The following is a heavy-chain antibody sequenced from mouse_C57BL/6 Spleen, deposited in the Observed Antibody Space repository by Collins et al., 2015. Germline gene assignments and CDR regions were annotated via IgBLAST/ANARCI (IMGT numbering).Heavy chain of an antibody. V-gene: IGHV1-52*01. J-gene: IGHJ2*01. CDR3: ARSKVTGLYYFDY. CDR1: GYTFTSYW. Sequence: QVQLQQPGAELVRPGSSVKLSCKASGYTFTSYWMHWVKQRPIQGLEWIGNIDPSDSETHYNQKFKDKATLTVDKSSSTAYMQLSSLTSEDSAVYYCARSKVTGLYYFDYWGQGTTLTVSS. CDR2: IDPSDSET. D-gene: IGHD2-10*02.